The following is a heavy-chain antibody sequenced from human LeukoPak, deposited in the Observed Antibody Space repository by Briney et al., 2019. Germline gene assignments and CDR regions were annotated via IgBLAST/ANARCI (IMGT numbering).Heavy chain of an antibody. V-gene: IGHV3-23*01. Sequence: GGSLRLSCAASGFTFTSYAMNWVRQAPGKGLEWVSVISGSGARIYYADSVKGRFTISRDNSKNTLSLQMNSLRAEDTAVYYCAIPPLSGTGSSRPLAGMDVWGQGITVTVSS. J-gene: IGHJ6*02. CDR3: AIPPLSGTGSSRPLAGMDV. CDR1: GFTFTSYA. D-gene: IGHD3-10*01. CDR2: ISGSGARI.